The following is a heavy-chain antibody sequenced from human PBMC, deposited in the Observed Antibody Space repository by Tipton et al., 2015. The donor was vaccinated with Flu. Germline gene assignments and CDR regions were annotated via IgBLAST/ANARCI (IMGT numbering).Heavy chain of an antibody. J-gene: IGHJ5*02. Sequence: CAASGFTFSSYEMNWVRQAPGKGLEWVSYISSSGSTIYYADSVKGRFTISRDNAKNSLYLQMNSLRAEDTAVYYCAREVSDSSSSTDNWFDPWGQGTLVTVSS. CDR3: AREVSDSSSSTDNWFDP. CDR2: ISSSGSTI. CDR1: GFTFSSYE. D-gene: IGHD6-6*01. V-gene: IGHV3-48*03.